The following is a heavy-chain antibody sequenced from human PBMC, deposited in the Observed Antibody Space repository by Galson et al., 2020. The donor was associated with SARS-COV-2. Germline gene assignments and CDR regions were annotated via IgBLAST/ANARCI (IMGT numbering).Heavy chain of an antibody. CDR1: GFTFSSYW. D-gene: IGHD2-15*01. Sequence: GGSLRLSCAASGFTFSSYWMSWVRQAPGKGLEWVANIKQDGSENYYVDSVKGRFTISRDNAKNSLYLQMNSLRAEDTAVYYCAREDRYCSGGSCYPRYYYYGMDVWGQGTTVTVSS. CDR3: AREDRYCSGGSCYPRYYYYGMDV. CDR2: IKQDGSEN. V-gene: IGHV3-7*01. J-gene: IGHJ6*02.